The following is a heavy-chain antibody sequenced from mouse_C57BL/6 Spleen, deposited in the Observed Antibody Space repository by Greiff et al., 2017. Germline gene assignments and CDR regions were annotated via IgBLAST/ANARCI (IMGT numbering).Heavy chain of an antibody. CDR1: GYTFTSYW. CDR3: ARDTTVVPCAY. Sequence: QVQLQQPGAELVKPGASVKLSCKASGYTFTSYWMHWVQQRPGQGLEWIGMIHPNSGSTNYNEKFKSKATLTVDKSSSTAYMQLSSLTSEDSAVYYCARDTTVVPCAYWGQGTLVTVSA. D-gene: IGHD1-1*01. V-gene: IGHV1-64*01. CDR2: IHPNSGST. J-gene: IGHJ3*01.